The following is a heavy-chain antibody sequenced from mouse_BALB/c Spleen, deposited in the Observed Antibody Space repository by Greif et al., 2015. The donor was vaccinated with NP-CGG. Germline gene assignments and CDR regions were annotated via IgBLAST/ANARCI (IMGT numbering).Heavy chain of an antibody. J-gene: IGHJ4*01. CDR2: IRNKANGYTT. D-gene: IGHD1-1*01. CDR1: GFTFTDYY. CDR3: ARDLYYAYYYAMDY. V-gene: IGHV7-3*02. Sequence: EVKLVESGGGLVQPGGSLRLSCATSGFTFTDYYMSWVRQPPGKALEWLGFIRNKANGYTTEYSASVKGRFTISRDNSQSILYLQMNTLRAEDSATYYCARDLYYAYYYAMDYWCQGTSVTVSS.